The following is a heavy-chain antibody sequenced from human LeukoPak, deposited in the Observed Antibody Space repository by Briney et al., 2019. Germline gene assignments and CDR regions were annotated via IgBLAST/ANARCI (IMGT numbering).Heavy chain of an antibody. CDR2: IYTSGST. D-gene: IGHD3-22*01. V-gene: IGHV4-4*07. J-gene: IGHJ4*02. Sequence: PSETLSLTCTVSGGSISSYYWSWIRQPAGKGLEWIGRIYTSGSTNYNPSLKSRVTISVDTSKNQFSLKLSSVTAADTAVYYCARRPAITMIAGGFDYWGQGTLVTVSS. CDR3: ARRPAITMIAGGFDY. CDR1: GGSISSYY.